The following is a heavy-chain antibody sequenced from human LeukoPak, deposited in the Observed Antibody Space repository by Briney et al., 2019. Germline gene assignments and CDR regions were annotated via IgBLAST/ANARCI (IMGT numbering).Heavy chain of an antibody. D-gene: IGHD6-19*01. CDR2: IYYSGST. CDR3: AREAGTSPVWFDP. Sequence: SETLSLTCTVSGGSISSSTYYWSWIRQPPGKGLEWIGYIYYSGSTNYNPSLKSRVTISVDTSKNQFSLKLNSVTAADTAVYYCAREAGTSPVWFDPWGQGTLVTVSS. CDR1: GGSISSSTYY. J-gene: IGHJ5*02. V-gene: IGHV4-61*01.